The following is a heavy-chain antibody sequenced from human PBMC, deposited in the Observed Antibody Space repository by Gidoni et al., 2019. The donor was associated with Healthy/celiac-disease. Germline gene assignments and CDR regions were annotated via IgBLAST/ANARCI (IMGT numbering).Heavy chain of an antibody. CDR3: AKDRVGSGTEQQLVQGLY. V-gene: IGHV3-23*01. CDR2: ISGSGGST. CDR1: GFTFSSYA. D-gene: IGHD6-13*01. Sequence: EVQLLESGGGLVQPGGSLGLSCAASGFTFSSYAMSWVRQAPGKGLEWVSAISGSGGSTYYADSVKGRFTISRDNSKNTLYLQMNSLRAEDTAVYYCAKDRVGSGTEQQLVQGLYWGQGTLVTVSS. J-gene: IGHJ4*02.